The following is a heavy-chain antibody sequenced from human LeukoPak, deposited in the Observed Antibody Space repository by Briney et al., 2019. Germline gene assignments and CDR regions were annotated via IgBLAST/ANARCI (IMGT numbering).Heavy chain of an antibody. Sequence: PSGTLSLTCTVSGGSISSYYWSWIRQPAGKGLEWIGRIYISGSTNYNPSLKSRVTMSVDTSKNQFSLKLSSVTAADTAVYYCARGWGSTSSNYFDPWGQGTLVTVSS. V-gene: IGHV4-4*07. CDR2: IYISGST. CDR1: GGSISSYY. D-gene: IGHD2-2*01. J-gene: IGHJ5*01. CDR3: ARGWGSTSSNYFDP.